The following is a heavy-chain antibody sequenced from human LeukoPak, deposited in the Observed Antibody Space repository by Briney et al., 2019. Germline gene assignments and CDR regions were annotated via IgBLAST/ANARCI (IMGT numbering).Heavy chain of an antibody. J-gene: IGHJ4*02. D-gene: IGHD6-25*01. CDR1: GFSFSTYA. V-gene: IGHV3-23*01. CDR3: AKGRLTAAGPRGAYFEN. CDR2: IGGSGTTT. Sequence: GGSLRLSCVASGFSFSTYAMNWVRQAPGKGLEWVSGIGGSGTTTYYTDSMKGRFTISRDNSRNTLFLQIDTLTADDTALYYCAKGRLTAAGPRGAYFENWGQGTLVAVSS.